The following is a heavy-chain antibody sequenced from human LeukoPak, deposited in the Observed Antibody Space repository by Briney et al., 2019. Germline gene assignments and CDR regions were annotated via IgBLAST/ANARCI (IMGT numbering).Heavy chain of an antibody. D-gene: IGHD2-2*01. CDR1: GYTFMSDD. CDR2: MNPNNGRT. V-gene: IGHV1-8*01. J-gene: IGHJ6*03. Sequence: ASVKVSCKASGYTFMSDDINWVRQAPGQGLEWMGWMNPNNGRTGYAQKFQGRVTMTRDTSISTAYMELSSLRSEDTAVYYCARTPGYCSSTSCATYYMDVWGKGTTVTVSS. CDR3: ARTPGYCSSTSCATYYMDV.